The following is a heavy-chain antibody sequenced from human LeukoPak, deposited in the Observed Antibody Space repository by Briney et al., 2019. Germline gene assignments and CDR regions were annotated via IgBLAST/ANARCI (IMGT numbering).Heavy chain of an antibody. D-gene: IGHD3-9*01. CDR3: ARGGPSRYYDIKNYYYYMDV. CDR2: INPSGGST. V-gene: IGHV1-46*01. Sequence: ASVKVSCKASGYTFTSYYMHWVRQAPGQGLEWMGIINPSGGSTSYAQKFQGRVTMTRDTSTSTVYMELSSLRSEDTAVYYCARGGPSRYYDIKNYYYYMDVWGKGTTVTISS. J-gene: IGHJ6*03. CDR1: GYTFTSYY.